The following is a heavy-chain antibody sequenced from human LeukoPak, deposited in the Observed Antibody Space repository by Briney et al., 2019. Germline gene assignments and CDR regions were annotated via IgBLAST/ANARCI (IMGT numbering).Heavy chain of an antibody. V-gene: IGHV3-7*01. Sequence: GGSLRLSCAASGFTFSSYWMSWVRQAPGKGLEWVANIKQDGSVKYYVDSVKGRFTISRDNAKNSLYLQMNSLRAEDTAVYYCARERSSPNDAFDIWGQGTMVTVSS. CDR1: GFTFSSYW. CDR2: IKQDGSVK. J-gene: IGHJ3*02. CDR3: ARERSSPNDAFDI. D-gene: IGHD6-13*01.